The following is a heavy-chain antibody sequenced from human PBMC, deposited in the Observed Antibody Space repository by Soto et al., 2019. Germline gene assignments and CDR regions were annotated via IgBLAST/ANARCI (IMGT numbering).Heavy chain of an antibody. V-gene: IGHV3-21*01. Sequence: PGGSLRLSCAASGFTFSSYSMNWVRQAPGKGLEWVSSISSSSSYIYYADSVKGRFTISRDNAKNSLYLQMNSLRAEDTAVYYCARVSPMYSSSWDDYWGQGTLVTVSS. CDR3: ARVSPMYSSSWDDY. CDR2: ISSSSSYI. D-gene: IGHD6-13*01. CDR1: GFTFSSYS. J-gene: IGHJ4*02.